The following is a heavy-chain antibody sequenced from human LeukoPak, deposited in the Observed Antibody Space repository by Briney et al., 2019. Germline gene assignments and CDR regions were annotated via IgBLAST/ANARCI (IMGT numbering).Heavy chain of an antibody. V-gene: IGHV4-61*02. CDR1: GGSISSGSYY. CDR2: IYTSGST. D-gene: IGHD1-1*01. Sequence: PSETLSLTCTVFGGSISSGSYYWSWIRQPAGKGLEWIGRIYTSGSTNYNPSLKSRVTISVDTSKNQFSLKLSSVTAADTAVYYCARVAGTGKTNWFDPWGQGTLVTVSS. CDR3: ARVAGTGKTNWFDP. J-gene: IGHJ5*02.